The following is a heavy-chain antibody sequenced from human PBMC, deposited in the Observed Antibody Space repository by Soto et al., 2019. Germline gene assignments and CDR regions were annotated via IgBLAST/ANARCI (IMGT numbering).Heavy chain of an antibody. J-gene: IGHJ5*02. CDR2: ISGSGGST. CDR3: AKDPRCGGDCYSDWFDP. D-gene: IGHD2-21*02. CDR1: GFTFSSYA. V-gene: IGHV3-23*01. Sequence: EVQLLESGGGLVQPGGSLRLSCAASGFTFSSYAMSWVRQAPGKGLEWVSAISGSGGSTYYADSVKGRFTISRDNSKNTLYLQMSSLRAEDTAVYYCAKDPRCGGDCYSDWFDPWGQGTLVTVSS.